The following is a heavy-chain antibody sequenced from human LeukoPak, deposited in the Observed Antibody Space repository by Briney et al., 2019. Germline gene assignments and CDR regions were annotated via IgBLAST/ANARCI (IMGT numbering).Heavy chain of an antibody. CDR2: IYSGGST. V-gene: IGHV3-53*01. CDR3: ARAPYYYDSSGYFDAFDI. CDR1: GFIFSSFS. Sequence: GGSLRLSCAASGFIFSSFSVNWVRQAPGKGLEWVSVIYSGGSTYYADSVKGRFTISRDNSKNTLYLQMNSLRAEDTAVYYCARAPYYYDSSGYFDAFDIWGQGTMVTVSS. D-gene: IGHD3-22*01. J-gene: IGHJ3*02.